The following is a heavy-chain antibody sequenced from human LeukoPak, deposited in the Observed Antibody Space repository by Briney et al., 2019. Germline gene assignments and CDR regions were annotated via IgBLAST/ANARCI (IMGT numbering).Heavy chain of an antibody. J-gene: IGHJ4*02. V-gene: IGHV5-51*01. D-gene: IGHD6-13*01. CDR3: ARGKYSSSWYGGGDY. CDR1: GYSFTIYW. CDR2: IYPVDSDT. Sequence: GESLKISWKGSGYSFTIYWIGWVRQLHGKGLAWVGIIYPVDSDTRYTPSLHGPVTISADKSISTAYLQWSSLKASDTAMYYCARGKYSSSWYGGGDYWGQGTLVTVSS.